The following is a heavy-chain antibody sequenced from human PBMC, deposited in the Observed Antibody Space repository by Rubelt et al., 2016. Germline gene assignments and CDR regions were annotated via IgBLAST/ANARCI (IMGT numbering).Heavy chain of an antibody. Sequence: QVQLVQSGAEVKKPGASVKVSCKVSGYTLTELSMHWVRQAPGKGLEWMGGFDPEDGETIYAQRSQGGVTMTEDTTTDTAYMELSSLRSEDTAVYYCRGIWGSYIDYWGQGTLVTVSS. CDR2: FDPEDGET. D-gene: IGHD3-16*01. J-gene: IGHJ4*02. CDR1: GYTLTELS. CDR3: RGIWGSYIDY. V-gene: IGHV1-24*01.